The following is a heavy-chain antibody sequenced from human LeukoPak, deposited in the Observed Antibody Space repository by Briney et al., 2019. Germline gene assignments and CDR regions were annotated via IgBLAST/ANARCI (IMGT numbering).Heavy chain of an antibody. Sequence: GGSLRLSCAASGFTFDDYGMHWVRQAPGKGLEWVSGISWNGGHIGYADSVKGLFTISRDNAKNSLSLQMSSLRAEDTALYYCARGGSGLYWYFDLWGRGTLVTVSS. CDR3: ARGGSGLYWYFDL. CDR1: GFTFDDYG. J-gene: IGHJ2*01. CDR2: ISWNGGHI. V-gene: IGHV3-9*01. D-gene: IGHD3/OR15-3a*01.